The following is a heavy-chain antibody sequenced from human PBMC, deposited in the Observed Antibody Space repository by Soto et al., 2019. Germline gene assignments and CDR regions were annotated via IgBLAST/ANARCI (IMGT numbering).Heavy chain of an antibody. CDR2: IYYSGST. CDR1: GGSICSYY. D-gene: IGHD3-3*01. Sequence: PSETLSLTCTVSGGSICSYYWSWIRQPPGKGLEWIGYIYYSGSTNYNPSLKSRVTISVDTSKNQFSLKLSSVTAADTAVYYCARNNWSGYYPDYWGQGTLVTVSS. V-gene: IGHV4-59*01. CDR3: ARNNWSGYYPDY. J-gene: IGHJ4*02.